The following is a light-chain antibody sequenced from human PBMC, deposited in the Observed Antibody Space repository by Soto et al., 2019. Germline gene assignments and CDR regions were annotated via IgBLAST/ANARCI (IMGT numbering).Light chain of an antibody. CDR3: QQRSSWPPST. Sequence: ESVLTQSPAVLSLSPGDGATLSCRASQSVNNYLAWYQQRPGQAPRLLIYDASNRATGIPARFSGSGSGTDFTLTISSLEPEDFAVYFCQQRSSWPPSTFGQGSKVE. J-gene: IGKJ2*01. V-gene: IGKV3-11*01. CDR2: DAS. CDR1: QSVNNY.